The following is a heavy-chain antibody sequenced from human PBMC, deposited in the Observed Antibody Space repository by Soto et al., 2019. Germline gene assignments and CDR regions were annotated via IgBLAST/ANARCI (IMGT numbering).Heavy chain of an antibody. CDR2: IIPIFGTA. CDR1: GGTFSSYA. V-gene: IGHV1-69*01. CDR3: ARARAYYYGAGSYYYYCGMDV. Sequence: QVQLVQSGAEVKKPGSSVKVSCKASGGTFSSYAISWVRQAPGQGLEWMGGIIPIFGTANYAQKFQGRVTITADESTSTAYMELSSLRSEDTAVYYCARARAYYYGAGSYYYYCGMDVWGQGTTVTVSS. J-gene: IGHJ6*02. D-gene: IGHD3-10*01.